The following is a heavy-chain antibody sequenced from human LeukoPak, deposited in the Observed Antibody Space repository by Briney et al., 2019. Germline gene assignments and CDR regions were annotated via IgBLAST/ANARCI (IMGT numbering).Heavy chain of an antibody. CDR2: IYYSGST. J-gene: IGHJ6*03. D-gene: IGHD5-12*01. CDR1: GGSFSGYY. Sequence: PSETLSLTCAVYGGSFSGYYWSWIRQPPGKGLEWIGYIYYSGSTNYNPSLKSRVTISVDTSKNQFSLKLSSVTAADTAVYYCARVKVDSYYYYMDVWGKGTTVTISS. V-gene: IGHV4-59*01. CDR3: ARVKVDSYYYYMDV.